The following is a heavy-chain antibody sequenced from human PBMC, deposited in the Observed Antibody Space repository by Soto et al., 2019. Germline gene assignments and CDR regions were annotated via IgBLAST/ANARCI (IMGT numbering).Heavy chain of an antibody. CDR2: ISAYNGNT. CDR1: GYTFTSYG. Sequence: EASVKVSCKASGYTFTSYGISWVRQAPGQGLEWMGWISAYNGNTNYAQKLQGRVTMTTDTSTSTAYMELRSLRSDDTAVYYCAREEPDSSGYSYYYYGMDVWGQGTTVTVSS. V-gene: IGHV1-18*01. CDR3: AREEPDSSGYSYYYYGMDV. J-gene: IGHJ6*02. D-gene: IGHD3-22*01.